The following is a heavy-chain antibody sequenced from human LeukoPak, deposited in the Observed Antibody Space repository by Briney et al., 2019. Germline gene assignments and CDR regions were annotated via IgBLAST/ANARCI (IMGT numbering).Heavy chain of an antibody. J-gene: IGHJ5*02. CDR2: IFYSGST. Sequence: PSETLSLTCTVSGGSISSSGYYWVWLRHPPGKGLEWIACIFYSGSTYYTPSLQCRVPISVATYKNHPSLKLTSLTAADTAVYYCARHEYSGSFYGLSCFDPWGQGTLVTVSS. CDR1: GGSISSSGYY. CDR3: ARHEYSGSFYGLSCFDP. D-gene: IGHD1-26*01. V-gene: IGHV4-39*01.